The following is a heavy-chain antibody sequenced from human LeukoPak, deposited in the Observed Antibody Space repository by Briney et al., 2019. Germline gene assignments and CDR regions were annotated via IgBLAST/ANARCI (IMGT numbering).Heavy chain of an antibody. Sequence: GASVKVCCKASGGTFSSYAISWVRQAPGQGLEWMGGIIPIFVTANYAQKFQGRVTITTDESTSTAYMELSSLRSEDTAVYYCARETGAPYAFDIWGQGTMVTVSS. CDR3: ARETGAPYAFDI. D-gene: IGHD1-1*01. CDR1: GGTFSSYA. J-gene: IGHJ3*02. CDR2: IIPIFVTA. V-gene: IGHV1-69*05.